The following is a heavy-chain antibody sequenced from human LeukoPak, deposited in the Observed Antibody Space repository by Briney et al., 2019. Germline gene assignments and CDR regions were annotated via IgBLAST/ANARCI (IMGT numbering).Heavy chain of an antibody. V-gene: IGHV1-46*01. CDR1: GYTFTSYY. D-gene: IGHD6-13*01. J-gene: IGHJ5*02. Sequence: ASVKVSCKASGYTFTSYYMHWVRQAPGQGLEWMGIINPSGGSTSYAQKFQGRVTMTRDTSTSTVYMELSSLRSEDTAVYYCARDQVVAAAGTRSWLDPWGQGTLVTVSS. CDR3: ARDQVVAAAGTRSWLDP. CDR2: INPSGGST.